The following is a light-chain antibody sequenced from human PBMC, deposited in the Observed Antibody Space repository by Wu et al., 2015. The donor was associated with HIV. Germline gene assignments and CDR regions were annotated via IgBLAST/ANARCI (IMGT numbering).Light chain of an antibody. J-gene: IGKJ1*01. CDR1: QSISYS. Sequence: DIQLTQSPSTLSASVGDRVTITCRASQSISYSLAWYQQKPGKAPKLLISKASSLEYEIPSRFSGSGSGTEFTLTISSLQPDDFATYYCHQYNSYSPRAFGQGTKVEI. V-gene: IGKV1-5*03. CDR2: KAS. CDR3: HQYNSYSPRA.